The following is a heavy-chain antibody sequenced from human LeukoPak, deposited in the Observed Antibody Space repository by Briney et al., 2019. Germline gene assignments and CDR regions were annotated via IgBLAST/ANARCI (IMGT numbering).Heavy chain of an antibody. CDR1: GFTFRNYW. V-gene: IGHV3-7*04. D-gene: IGHD3-22*01. J-gene: IGHJ3*02. Sequence: GGSLRLSCAASGFTFRNYWMTWVRLAPGKGLEWVANIKEDGSEEYYVDSVKGRFTISRDNAQNSVFLQMNSLRAEDTAVYYCARDANFYDSGTYYDAFDIWGQGTMVTVSS. CDR2: IKEDGSEE. CDR3: ARDANFYDSGTYYDAFDI.